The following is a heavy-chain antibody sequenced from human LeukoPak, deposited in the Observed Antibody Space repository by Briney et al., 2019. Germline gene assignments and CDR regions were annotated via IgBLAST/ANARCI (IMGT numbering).Heavy chain of an antibody. CDR1: GYTFTDYY. J-gene: IGHJ5*02. CDR3: ATQSVAAVYSWFDP. CDR2: INPKSGGT. Sequence: GASVKVSCKASGYTFTDYYMHWVRQAPGQGLEWMGWINPKSGGTNYVQKFQGRVTMTRDTSISTAYMELNRLRSDDTAMYYCATQSVAAVYSWFDPWGRGTLVTVSS. D-gene: IGHD2-15*01. V-gene: IGHV1-2*02.